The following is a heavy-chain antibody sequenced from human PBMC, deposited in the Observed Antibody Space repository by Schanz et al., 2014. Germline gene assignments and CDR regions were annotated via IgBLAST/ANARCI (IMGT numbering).Heavy chain of an antibody. J-gene: IGHJ2*01. CDR2: IIPIHGIV. D-gene: IGHD6-19*01. CDR1: GGTFSSFG. V-gene: IGHV1-69*02. CDR3: ARLTVAGRPHVNYWYFDL. Sequence: VQLEQSGAEVKKPGSSVKVSCKASGGTFSSFGINWVRQAPGQGLEWMGRIIPIHGIVNYAQRFQDRVRITADKSTSTAYMELSSLRSDDTAVYYCARLTVAGRPHVNYWYFDLWGRGTLVTVSS.